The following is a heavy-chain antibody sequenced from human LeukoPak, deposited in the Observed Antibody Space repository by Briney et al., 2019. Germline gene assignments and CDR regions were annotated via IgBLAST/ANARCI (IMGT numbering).Heavy chain of an antibody. D-gene: IGHD5-24*01. CDR2: ISRDGGTA. V-gene: IGHV3-64*01. J-gene: IGHJ3*02. CDR1: GFAFRKYS. CDR3: AREDRDRDAFDI. Sequence: GGSLRLSCAASGFAFRKYSIHWVRQAPGKGLEYVSGISRDGGTADYANSVKGRFTVSRDNSKNTLYLQMGSLRAEDMAVYYCAREDRDRDAFDIWGQGTMVTVSS.